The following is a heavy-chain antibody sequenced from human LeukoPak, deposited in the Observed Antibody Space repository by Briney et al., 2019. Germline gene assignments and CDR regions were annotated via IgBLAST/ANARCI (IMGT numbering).Heavy chain of an antibody. CDR3: ARGYGDSIHFDY. J-gene: IGHJ4*02. CDR2: IKRDGSEK. V-gene: IGHV3-7*04. Sequence: GGSLRLSCAASGFTFSSYWMSWVRQAPGKGLEWVANIKRDGSEKYYEDSVKGRFTISRDNAKNSLYLQMNSLRAEEAAVYYCARGYGDSIHFDYWGQGTLVTVSS. D-gene: IGHD4-17*01. CDR1: GFTFSSYW.